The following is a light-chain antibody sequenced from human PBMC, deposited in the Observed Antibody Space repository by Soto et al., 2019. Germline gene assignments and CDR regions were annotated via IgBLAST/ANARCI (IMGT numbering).Light chain of an antibody. CDR3: CSYAGSSTYL. J-gene: IGLJ2*01. CDR2: EGS. Sequence: QSALTQPASVSGSPGQSITISCTGTSSDVGSYNLVSWYQQHPGKAPKLMIYEGSKRPSGVSNRFSGSKSGNTASLTISGLQAEDEAEYYCCSYAGSSTYLFGGGTKLTVL. V-gene: IGLV2-23*01. CDR1: SSDVGSYNL.